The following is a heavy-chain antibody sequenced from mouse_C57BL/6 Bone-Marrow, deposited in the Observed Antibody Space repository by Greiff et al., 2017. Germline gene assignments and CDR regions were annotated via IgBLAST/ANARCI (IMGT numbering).Heavy chain of an antibody. D-gene: IGHD2-4*01. V-gene: IGHV1-5*01. CDR2: IYPGNSDT. J-gene: IGHJ3*01. CDR1: GYTFTSYW. Sequence: EVQLQQSGTVLARPGASVKMSCKTSGYTFTSYWMHWVKQRPGQGLEWIGAIYPGNSDTSYNQKFKGKATLTAVTSASTAYMELSSHTNEYSAVYYCTIPYYDYAWVAYWCQGTLVTVSA. CDR3: TIPYYDYAWVAY.